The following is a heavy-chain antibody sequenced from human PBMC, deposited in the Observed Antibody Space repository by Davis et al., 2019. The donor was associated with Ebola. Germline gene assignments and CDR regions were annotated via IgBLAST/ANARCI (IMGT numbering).Heavy chain of an antibody. J-gene: IGHJ3*02. CDR2: IYYSGST. CDR1: GGSISSSSYY. V-gene: IGHV4-39*01. CDR3: ARREDLMLVDTYYHDSRSAFDI. D-gene: IGHD3-22*01. Sequence: MPSETLSLTCTVSGGSISSSSYYWGWIRQPPGKGLEWIGSIYYSGSTYYNPSLKSRVTISVDTSKNQFSLKLSSVTAADTAVYYCARREDLMLVDTYYHDSRSAFDIWGQGTMVTVSS.